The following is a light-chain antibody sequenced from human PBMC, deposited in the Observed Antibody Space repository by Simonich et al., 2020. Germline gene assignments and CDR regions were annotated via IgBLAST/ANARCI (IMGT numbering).Light chain of an antibody. CDR1: QSLLHSDGKTY. CDR2: EGS. Sequence: DIVMTQTPLSLSVTPGQPASISCKSSQSLLHSDGKTYLYWYLQKPGQSPQLLIYEGSNRFSGVPDRFSGSGSGTDFTLKISRVEAEDVGVYYCMQSIQLRITFGQGTRLEIK. J-gene: IGKJ5*01. V-gene: IGKV2D-29*02. CDR3: MQSIQLRIT.